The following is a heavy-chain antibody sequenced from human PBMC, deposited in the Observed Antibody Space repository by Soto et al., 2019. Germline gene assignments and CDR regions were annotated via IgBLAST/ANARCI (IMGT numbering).Heavy chain of an antibody. CDR1: GGCISGYC. CDR3: ARATSYAGDY. Sequence: SQTLSLTYAVYGGCISGYCLSWTRQPPGKGLEWIGEINHSGSTNYNPSLKSRVTISVDTSKNQFSPKLSSVTAADTAVYYCARATSYAGDYWGQGTLVT. D-gene: IGHD2-2*01. CDR2: INHSGST. V-gene: IGHV4-34*01. J-gene: IGHJ4*02.